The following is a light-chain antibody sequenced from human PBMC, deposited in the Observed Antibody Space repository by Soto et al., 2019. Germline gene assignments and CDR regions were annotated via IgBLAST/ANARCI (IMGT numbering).Light chain of an antibody. V-gene: IGLV1-47*01. Sequence: QSVLPQPPSASGTPGQMVTISCSGSRSNIGNRHVFWYQQLPGTAPKLLIDRNDQRPSGVPDRFSGSKSGTSASLAISGLRSEAEADYYCAAWDDSLSSVFFGGGTKLTVL. J-gene: IGLJ2*01. CDR1: RSNIGNRH. CDR2: RND. CDR3: AAWDDSLSSVF.